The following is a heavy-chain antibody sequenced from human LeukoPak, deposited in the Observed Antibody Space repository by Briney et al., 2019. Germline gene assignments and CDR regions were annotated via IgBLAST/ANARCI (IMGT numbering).Heavy chain of an antibody. CDR1: GFTFSNYT. CDR3: AKDTGTNHHGGMDF. CDR2: ISWDGGST. J-gene: IGHJ1*01. V-gene: IGHV3-43*01. Sequence: PGGSLRLSCAASGFTFSNYTMHWVRQGSGKGLEWVSLISWDGGSTYYADSVKGRFTISRDNSRNFLYLQMNSLRTEDTALYYCAKDTGTNHHGGMDFWGQGTLVTVSS. D-gene: IGHD4-23*01.